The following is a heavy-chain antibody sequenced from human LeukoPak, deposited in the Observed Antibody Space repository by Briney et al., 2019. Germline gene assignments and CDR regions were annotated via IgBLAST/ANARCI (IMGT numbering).Heavy chain of an antibody. CDR2: IFYSGST. CDR1: GGSISSSSYY. V-gene: IGHV4-39*07. Sequence: PSQTLSLTCTVSGGSISSSSYYWGWIRQPPGKGLEWIGSIFYSGSTYYNPSLKSRVTISIDTSKNQFSLKLSSVTAADTAGYYCARAPGERYYYGSGRMYYFDNWGQGTLVTVSS. J-gene: IGHJ4*02. CDR3: ARAPGERYYYGSGRMYYFDN. D-gene: IGHD3-10*01.